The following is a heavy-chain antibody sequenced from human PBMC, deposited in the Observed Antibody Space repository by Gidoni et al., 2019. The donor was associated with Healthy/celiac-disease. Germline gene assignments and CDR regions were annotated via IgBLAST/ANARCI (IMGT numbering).Heavy chain of an antibody. Sequence: QLQLQESGPGLVKPSETLSLHCTVSGGSLSSSSYYWGWRRQPPGKGLEWIGSIYYSGSTYYNPSLKSRVTISVDTSKNQFSLKLSSVTAADTAVYYCASRGYYSSGYYYTPFDYWGQGTLVTVSS. D-gene: IGHD3-22*01. CDR2: IYYSGST. CDR3: ASRGYYSSGYYYTPFDY. CDR1: GGSLSSSSYY. J-gene: IGHJ4*02. V-gene: IGHV4-39*01.